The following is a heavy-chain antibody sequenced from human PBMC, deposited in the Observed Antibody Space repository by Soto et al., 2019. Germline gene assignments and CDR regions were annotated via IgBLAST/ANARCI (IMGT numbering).Heavy chain of an antibody. D-gene: IGHD3-3*01. CDR2: ISAYNGNT. V-gene: IGHV1-18*01. CDR3: ARDWPSRITIFGVGPSHKAFDI. Sequence: ASVKVSCKASGYTFTSYGISWVRQAPGQGLEWMGWISAYNGNTNYAQKLQGRVTMTTDTSTSTAYMELRSLRSDDTAVYYCARDWPSRITIFGVGPSHKAFDIWGQGPMVTVSS. J-gene: IGHJ3*02. CDR1: GYTFTSYG.